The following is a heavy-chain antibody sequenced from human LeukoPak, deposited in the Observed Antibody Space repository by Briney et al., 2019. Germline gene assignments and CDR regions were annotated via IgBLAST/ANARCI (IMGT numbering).Heavy chain of an antibody. CDR2: ISWNSGSI. CDR3: AKVSRQLVFYYMDV. Sequence: GRSLRLSCAASGFTFDDYAMHWVRQAPGKGLEGVSGISWNSGSIGYADSVKGRFTISRDNAKNSLYLQMNSLRAEDTALYYCAKVSRQLVFYYMDVWGKGTTVTVSS. CDR1: GFTFDDYA. V-gene: IGHV3-9*01. D-gene: IGHD6-6*01. J-gene: IGHJ6*03.